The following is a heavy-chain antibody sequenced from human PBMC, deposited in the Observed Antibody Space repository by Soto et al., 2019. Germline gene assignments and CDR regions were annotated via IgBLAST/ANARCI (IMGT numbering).Heavy chain of an antibody. CDR3: AKDKGVIYCSRTSCLYYFDY. CDR2: ISDSGST. V-gene: IGHV3-23*01. D-gene: IGHD2-2*01. Sequence: GECLRLSGTASGFTFSTYSISWVRQAPGKGLEWVSTISDSGSTYYADSVKGRFTISRDNSKNTLSLEMNSLRAEDTAVYYCAKDKGVIYCSRTSCLYYFDYWGQGTLVTVSS. J-gene: IGHJ4*02. CDR1: GFTFSTYS.